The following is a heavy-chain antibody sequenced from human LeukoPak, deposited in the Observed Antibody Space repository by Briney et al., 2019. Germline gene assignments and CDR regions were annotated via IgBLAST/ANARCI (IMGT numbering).Heavy chain of an antibody. J-gene: IGHJ4*02. CDR2: INPNSGGT. CDR3: AIHHGAESIGVY. D-gene: IGHD1-14*01. V-gene: IGHV1-2*02. CDR1: GYTLTGYY. Sequence: ASVKVPCKASGYTLTGYYMHWVRQAPGQGLEWMGWINPNSGGTNYAQKFQGRVTMTRDKSISTAYLQWSSLKASDTAMYYCAIHHGAESIGVYWGQGTLVTVSS.